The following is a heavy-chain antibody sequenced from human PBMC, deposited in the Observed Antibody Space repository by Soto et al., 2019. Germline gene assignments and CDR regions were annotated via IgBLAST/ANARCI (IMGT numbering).Heavy chain of an antibody. D-gene: IGHD3-22*01. CDR2: ISAYNGNT. Sequence: GASVKVSFQASGYTFTRHGIRWVGPAPGRGVAWVGWISAYNGNTNYAQKLQGRVTMTTDTSTSTAYMELRSLRSDDTAVYYCASRSDYYDSSGYPTRSGDAFDIWGQGTMVTVSS. CDR3: ASRSDYYDSSGYPTRSGDAFDI. J-gene: IGHJ3*02. V-gene: IGHV1-18*01. CDR1: GYTFTRHG.